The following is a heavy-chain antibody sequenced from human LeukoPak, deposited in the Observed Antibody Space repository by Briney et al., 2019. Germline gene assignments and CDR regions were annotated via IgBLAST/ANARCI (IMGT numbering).Heavy chain of an antibody. Sequence: GGSLRLPCAASGFTFSSYGMSWVRQAPGKGLEWVSAISGSGGSTYYADSVKGRFTISRDNSKNTLYLQMNSLRAEDTAVYYCARVVADYYDSSGYYDYWGQGTLVTVSS. D-gene: IGHD3-22*01. V-gene: IGHV3-23*01. CDR1: GFTFSSYG. J-gene: IGHJ4*02. CDR3: ARVVADYYDSSGYYDY. CDR2: ISGSGGST.